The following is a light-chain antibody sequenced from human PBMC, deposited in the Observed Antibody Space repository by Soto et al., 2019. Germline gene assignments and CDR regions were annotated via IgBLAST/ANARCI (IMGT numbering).Light chain of an antibody. CDR3: QQYNNCPRST. Sequence: HSRITKTQSPGEGATLSCRAIQSVSSNLAWYQQKPGQAPRLLIYGASTRATGIPGRFSGSGSGTEFTLTISSLQSEVFAVSYCQQYNNCPRSTFGGGTKADI. J-gene: IGKJ4*01. CDR2: GAS. V-gene: IGKV3-15*01. CDR1: QSVSSN.